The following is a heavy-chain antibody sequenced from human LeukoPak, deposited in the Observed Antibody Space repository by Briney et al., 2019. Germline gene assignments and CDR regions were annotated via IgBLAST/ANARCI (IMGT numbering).Heavy chain of an antibody. V-gene: IGHV3-7*03. CDR1: GFSFSGYW. D-gene: IGHD6-19*01. CDR2: VKSDGSEK. CDR3: AKGSQYSSGWYDMTDYYYGMDV. J-gene: IGHJ6*02. Sequence: QSGGSLRLSCAASGFSFSGYWMTWVRQAPGKGLEWVANVKSDGSEKYYVDSVKGRFTISRDNSKNTLYLQMNSLRAEDTAVYYCAKGSQYSSGWYDMTDYYYGMDVWGQGTTVTVSS.